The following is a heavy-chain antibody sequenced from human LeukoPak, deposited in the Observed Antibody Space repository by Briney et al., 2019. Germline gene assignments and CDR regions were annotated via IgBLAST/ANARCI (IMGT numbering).Heavy chain of an antibody. V-gene: IGHV7-4-1*02. CDR1: GYTFTTYA. D-gene: IGHD6-19*01. J-gene: IGHJ3*02. CDR3: ARARSGWASDAFDI. Sequence: ASVKVSCKASGYTFTTYAMNWVRQAPGQGLEWMGWINTNTGNPTYAQGFTGRFVFSLDTSVSTAYLQISSLKAEDTAVYYCARARSGWASDAFDIWGQGTMVTVSS. CDR2: INTNTGNP.